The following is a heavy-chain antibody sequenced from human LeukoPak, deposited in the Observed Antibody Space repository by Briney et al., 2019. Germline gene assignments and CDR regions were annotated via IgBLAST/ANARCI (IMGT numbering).Heavy chain of an antibody. V-gene: IGHV3-48*02. Sequence: GGSLRLSCAASGFTFSSYNMNWVRQAPGKGLEWVSYISSSSSTIYYADSVKGRFTISRDNAKNSLYLQMSSLRDEDTAVYYCARVASYGMDVWGQGTTVTVSS. J-gene: IGHJ6*02. CDR1: GFTFSSYN. CDR3: ARVASYGMDV. CDR2: ISSSSSTI.